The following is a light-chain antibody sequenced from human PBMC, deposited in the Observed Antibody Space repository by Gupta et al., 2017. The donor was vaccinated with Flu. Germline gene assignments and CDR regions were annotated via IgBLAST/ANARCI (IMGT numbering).Light chain of an antibody. J-gene: IGKJ3*01. Sequence: SSLSASVGDRVTITCRASHSISNYLNWYQKKPGEAPKLLIYRASSLQSGVPSRVSGSGSGTDLTLTISRRQPEDSASYFCLQSYSTPLLTFGPGTXVDIK. CDR1: HSISNY. CDR3: LQSYSTPLLT. V-gene: IGKV1-39*01. CDR2: RAS.